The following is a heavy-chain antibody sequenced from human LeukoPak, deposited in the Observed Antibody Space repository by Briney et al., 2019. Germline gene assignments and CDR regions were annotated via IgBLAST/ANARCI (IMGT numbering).Heavy chain of an antibody. CDR3: AKQSAGSAAWYSLHYDF. Sequence: GGSLRLSCAASGFTFTSHFMSWFRQAPGKGLEWIAAISDSGDRTVSVDSVKGRFTISRDNSKDTLYLQMNGLRAEDTAVYFCAKQSAGSAAWYSLHYDFWGQGTLVTVSS. CDR2: ISDSGDRT. J-gene: IGHJ4*02. V-gene: IGHV3-23*01. CDR1: GFTFTSHF. D-gene: IGHD6-13*01.